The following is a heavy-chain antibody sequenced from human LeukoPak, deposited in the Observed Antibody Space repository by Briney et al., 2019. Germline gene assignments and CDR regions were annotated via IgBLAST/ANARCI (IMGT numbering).Heavy chain of an antibody. J-gene: IGHJ6*03. Sequence: ASVKVSCKASGYIFIDYEINWVRQATGQGLEWMGWVNPKSGDTGYEQKFQGRVTITRDSSISTVYMELSSLRSEDTALCYCARGRYMDVWGKGTTVTVSS. CDR3: ARGRYMDV. CDR1: GYIFIDYE. CDR2: VNPKSGDT. V-gene: IGHV1-8*03.